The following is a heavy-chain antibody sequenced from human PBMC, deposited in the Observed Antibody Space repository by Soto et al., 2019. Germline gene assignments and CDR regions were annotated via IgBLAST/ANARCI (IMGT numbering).Heavy chain of an antibody. J-gene: IGHJ6*02. D-gene: IGHD1-26*01. CDR1: GASIRSYY. Sequence: SETLSLTCNVSGASIRSYYWSWIRQPAGKALEWIGRIYTSGTTNYNPSLKSRVTMLVDTSKNQFSLKLSSVTAADTAVYYCAREGASGFGMDVWGQGTTVTVS. CDR2: IYTSGTT. V-gene: IGHV4-4*07. CDR3: AREGASGFGMDV.